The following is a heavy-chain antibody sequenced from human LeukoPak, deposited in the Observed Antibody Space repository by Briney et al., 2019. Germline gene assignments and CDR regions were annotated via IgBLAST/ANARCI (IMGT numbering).Heavy chain of an antibody. V-gene: IGHV3-74*01. Sequence: PGGSLRLSCEASGFTLSSHWMHWVRQAPGKGLMWVSRINSDGSSSSYADSIKGRFTISRDNAKNSLYLQMNSLRAEDTAVYYCALAAAGWWGQGTLVTVSS. CDR1: GFTLSSHW. CDR2: INSDGSSS. D-gene: IGHD6-13*01. J-gene: IGHJ4*02. CDR3: ALAAAGW.